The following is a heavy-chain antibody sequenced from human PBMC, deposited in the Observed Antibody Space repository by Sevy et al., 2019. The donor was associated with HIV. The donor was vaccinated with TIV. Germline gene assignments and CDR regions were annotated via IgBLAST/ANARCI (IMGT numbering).Heavy chain of an antibody. CDR3: TTMMRLFGDPNFWYFDL. CDR2: IESKSEGGTT. D-gene: IGHD2-21*01. V-gene: IGHV3-15*04. CDR1: GFTFSNVW. J-gene: IGHJ2*01. Sequence: GGSLRLSCAASGFTFSNVWTSWVRQASGKGLEWVGRIESKSEGGTTDYAAPVKGRFSISRDESSDTVYLQMNSLKTEDTAVYYCTTMMRLFGDPNFWYFDLWGRSTLVTVSS.